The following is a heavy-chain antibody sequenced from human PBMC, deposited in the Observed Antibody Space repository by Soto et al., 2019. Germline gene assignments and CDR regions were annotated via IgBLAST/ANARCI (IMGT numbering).Heavy chain of an antibody. CDR2: ISYDGSNK. CDR3: AKGSIPRRGYSYGSSYYYYGMDV. Sequence: GGSLRLSCAASGFTFSSYGMHWVRQAPGKGLEWVAVISYDGSNKYYADSVKGRFTISRDNSKNTLYLQMNSLRAEDTAVHYCAKGSIPRRGYSYGSSYYYYGMDVWGQGTTVTVSS. V-gene: IGHV3-30*18. CDR1: GFTFSSYG. D-gene: IGHD5-18*01. J-gene: IGHJ6*02.